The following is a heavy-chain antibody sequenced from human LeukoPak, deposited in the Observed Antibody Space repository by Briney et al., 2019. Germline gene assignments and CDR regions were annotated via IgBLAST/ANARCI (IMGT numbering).Heavy chain of an antibody. J-gene: IGHJ4*02. CDR2: IYNSGTT. CDR3: ATHEYSSSFDY. V-gene: IGHV4-39*07. CDR1: GGSISSSSYN. Sequence: SETLSLTCTVSGGSISSSSYNWGWIRQPPGKGLEWIGSIYNSGTTSYNPSLKSRVTISIDTSNSQFSLKLSSVTAADTAVYYCATHEYSSSFDYWGQGNLVTVSS. D-gene: IGHD6-6*01.